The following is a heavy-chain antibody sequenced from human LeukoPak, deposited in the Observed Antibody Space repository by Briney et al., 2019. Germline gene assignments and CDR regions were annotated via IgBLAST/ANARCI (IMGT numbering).Heavy chain of an antibody. CDR2: IIPIFGTA. CDR3: ARAGASAARPYYYYMDV. V-gene: IGHV1-69*05. D-gene: IGHD6-6*01. CDR1: GGTFSSYA. Sequence: SVKVSCKASGGTFSSYAISWVRQAPGQGLEWMGGIIPIFGTANYAQKFQGRVTITTDESTSTAYMELSSLRSEDTAVYYCARAGASAARPYYYYMDVWGKGTTVTVSS. J-gene: IGHJ6*03.